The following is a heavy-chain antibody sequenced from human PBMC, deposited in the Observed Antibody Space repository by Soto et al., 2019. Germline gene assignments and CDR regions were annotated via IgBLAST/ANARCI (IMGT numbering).Heavy chain of an antibody. D-gene: IGHD3-10*01. J-gene: IGHJ5*02. V-gene: IGHV4-30-4*01. Sequence: PSETLSLTCTVSGGSISSGDYYWSWIRQPPGKGLEWIGYIYYSGSTYYNPSLKSRVTISVDTSKNQFSLKLSSVTAADTAVYYCARTITMVRGPMAWFDPWGQGTLVTVSS. CDR1: GGSISSGDYY. CDR3: ARTITMVRGPMAWFDP. CDR2: IYYSGST.